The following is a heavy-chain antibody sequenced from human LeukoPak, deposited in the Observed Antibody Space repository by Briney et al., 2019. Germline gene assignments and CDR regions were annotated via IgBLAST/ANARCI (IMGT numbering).Heavy chain of an antibody. CDR1: GFTFSSYA. V-gene: IGHV3-66*01. D-gene: IGHD4-17*01. CDR3: ARGIPVTHYYYYGMDV. Sequence: PGGSLRLSCAASGFTFSSYAMSWVRQAPGKGLEWVSVIYSGGSTYYADSVKGRFTISRDNSKNTLYLQMNSLRAEDTAVYYCARGIPVTHYYYYGMDVWGQGTTVTVSS. CDR2: IYSGGST. J-gene: IGHJ6*02.